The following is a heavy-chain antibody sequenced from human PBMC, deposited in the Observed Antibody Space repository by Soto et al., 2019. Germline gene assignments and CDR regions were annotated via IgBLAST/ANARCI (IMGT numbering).Heavy chain of an antibody. CDR2: VFNSETS. Sequence: QVQLQESGPRLVKTSETLSLTCTVSGAPMNRYYWSWIRQPPGKALEWIGYVFNSETSKYNPSLRSRIAMSVDRSKNQFSLTMTSLTAADTAVYFCASVYGPNSGFDYWGQGALVTVSS. D-gene: IGHD1-1*01. CDR3: ASVYGPNSGFDY. V-gene: IGHV4-59*01. CDR1: GAPMNRYY. J-gene: IGHJ4*02.